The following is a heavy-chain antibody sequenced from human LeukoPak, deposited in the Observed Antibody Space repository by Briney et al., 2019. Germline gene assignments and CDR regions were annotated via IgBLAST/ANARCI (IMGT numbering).Heavy chain of an antibody. CDR3: AKDRSSWYYPFDS. CDR1: EFTFSSYA. J-gene: IGHJ4*02. D-gene: IGHD3-3*01. CDR2: VSGGGHNT. V-gene: IGHV3-23*01. Sequence: PGGSLRLSCVASEFTFSSYAMSWVRQAPGKGLEWVSVVSGGGHNTYYADSVEGRFTMSRDNSKRTVYLQMNSLRAEDTAVYYCAKDRSSWYYPFDSWGQGTLVTVSS.